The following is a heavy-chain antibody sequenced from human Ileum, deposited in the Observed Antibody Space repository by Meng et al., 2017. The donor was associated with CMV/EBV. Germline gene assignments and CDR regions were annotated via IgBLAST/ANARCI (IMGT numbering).Heavy chain of an antibody. CDR1: GFTFSDAW. D-gene: IGHD3-22*01. CDR3: TTDLPSSSGYSNDN. CDR2: LRRKVDGETT. V-gene: IGHV3-15*01. J-gene: IGHJ4*02. Sequence: GESLKISCAASGFTFSDAWMNWVRQAPGKGLEWVGLLRRKVDGETTDYAASVKGRFTMSRDDSKNTLYLQMNSLETEDTAVYYCTTDLPSSSGYSNDNWGQGTRVTGAS.